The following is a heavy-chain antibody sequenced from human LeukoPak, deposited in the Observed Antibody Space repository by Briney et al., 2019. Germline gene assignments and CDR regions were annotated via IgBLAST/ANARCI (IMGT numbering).Heavy chain of an antibody. CDR3: ARLKGSSYGYPYNWFDP. Sequence: SETLSLTCSVSGGYISINNYYWGWIRQSPGKGLEWVGSINYSGTTYYNPSLNSRVTMSVDTSKNQFSLKVTSVTAADTAVYYCARLKGSSYGYPYNWFDPWGQGTLVTVSS. CDR2: INYSGTT. V-gene: IGHV4-39*07. J-gene: IGHJ5*02. CDR1: GGYISINNYY. D-gene: IGHD5-18*01.